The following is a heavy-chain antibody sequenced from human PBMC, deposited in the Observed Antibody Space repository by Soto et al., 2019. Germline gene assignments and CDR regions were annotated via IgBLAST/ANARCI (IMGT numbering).Heavy chain of an antibody. Sequence: QVQLVQSGAEEKKPGASVKVSCKASGYTFTSYAMHWLRQAPGQRLEWMGWINAGNGNTKYSQKFQGRVTITRDTAASTAYMELSSLRSEDTAVYYCARAPVGSSSFVDYWGQGTLVTVSS. J-gene: IGHJ4*02. CDR3: ARAPVGSSSFVDY. CDR2: INAGNGNT. D-gene: IGHD6-6*01. V-gene: IGHV1-3*05. CDR1: GYTFTSYA.